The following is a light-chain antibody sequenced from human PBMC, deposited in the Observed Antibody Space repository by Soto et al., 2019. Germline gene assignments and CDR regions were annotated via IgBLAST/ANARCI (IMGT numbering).Light chain of an antibody. J-gene: IGKJ1*01. CDR2: GAS. CDR3: QQYNNRWT. V-gene: IGKV3-15*01. Sequence: EIVMTQSPATLSLSPGERATLSCRASQSVSNDLAWYHQKPGQAPRLLIYGASTRATGIPARFSGSGSGTEFTLTISSLQSEDFAVYYCQQYNNRWTFAQGTKVEIK. CDR1: QSVSND.